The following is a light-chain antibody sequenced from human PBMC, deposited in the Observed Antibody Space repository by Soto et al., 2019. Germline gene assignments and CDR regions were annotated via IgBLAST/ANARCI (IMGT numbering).Light chain of an antibody. CDR2: GAS. Sequence: EIVMTQSPATLSVSPWERATLSCRASQSVSSSYLAWYQQKPGQAPRLLIYGASSRATGIPDRFSGSGSGTDFTLTISRLEPEDFAVYYCQQYGSSPSITFGQGTRLEIK. V-gene: IGKV3-20*01. CDR1: QSVSSSY. J-gene: IGKJ5*01. CDR3: QQYGSSPSIT.